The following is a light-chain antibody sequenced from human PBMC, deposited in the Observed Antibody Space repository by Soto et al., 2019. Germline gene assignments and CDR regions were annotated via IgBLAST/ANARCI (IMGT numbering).Light chain of an antibody. CDR3: SSSSSINTYV. CDR2: GVK. V-gene: IGLV2-18*02. J-gene: IGLJ1*01. CDR1: SSDVGIYNR. Sequence: QSVLTQPPSVSGSPGQSVTISCTGTSSDVGIYNRVSWYQQPPGKAHKLNNYGVKNRPSGVPDRFSGSKSGKTASLNNSGLQAEDEADYYCSSSSSINTYVFGTGTKVTVL.